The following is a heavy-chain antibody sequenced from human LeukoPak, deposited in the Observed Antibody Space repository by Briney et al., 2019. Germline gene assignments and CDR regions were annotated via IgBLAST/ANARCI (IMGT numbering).Heavy chain of an antibody. CDR2: INPNSGGT. J-gene: IGHJ4*02. Sequence: ASVKVSCKASGYTFTGYYMHWVRQAPGQGLEWMGWINPNSGGTNYAQKFQGRVTMTRDTSISTAYMELSRLRSDDTAVYYCAKGKTLYSSPDPGESNWGQGTLVTVSS. CDR3: AKGKTLYSSPDPGESN. CDR1: GYTFTGYY. D-gene: IGHD6-13*01. V-gene: IGHV1-2*02.